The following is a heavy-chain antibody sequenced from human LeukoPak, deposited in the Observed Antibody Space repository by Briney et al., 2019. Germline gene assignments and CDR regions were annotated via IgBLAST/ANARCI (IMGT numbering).Heavy chain of an antibody. V-gene: IGHV4-39*01. CDR3: ARQDSWWFDP. Sequence: PSETLSLTCTVSGGSISSSSYYWGWIRQPPGKGLEWIGSIYSSGSTYYNPSLKSRVTISVDTSKNQFSLKLSSVTAADTAVYYCARQDSWWFDPWGQGTLVTVSS. CDR1: GGSISSSSYY. CDR2: IYSSGST. J-gene: IGHJ5*02.